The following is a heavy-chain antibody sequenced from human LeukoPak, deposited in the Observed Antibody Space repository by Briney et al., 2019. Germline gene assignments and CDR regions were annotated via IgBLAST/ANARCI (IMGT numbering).Heavy chain of an antibody. CDR2: ISSSSSHI. V-gene: IGHV3-21*01. CDR3: AKLYGGDSGLVY. J-gene: IGHJ4*02. D-gene: IGHD4-23*01. CDR1: GFTFSSYS. Sequence: GGSLRLSCAASGFTFSSYSMNWVRQAPGKGLEWVSSISSSSSHIYYGDSVKGRFTISRGNSKNTLYLQMNSLRAEDTAVYYCAKLYGGDSGLVYWGQGTLVTVSS.